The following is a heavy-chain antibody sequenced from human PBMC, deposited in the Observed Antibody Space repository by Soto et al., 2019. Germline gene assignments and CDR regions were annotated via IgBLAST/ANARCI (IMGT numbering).Heavy chain of an antibody. V-gene: IGHV5-51*01. CDR1: GYSFTSYW. D-gene: IGHD1-7*01. CDR3: ARPGGAHQQNYFDP. CDR2: IYPGDSDT. J-gene: IGHJ5*02. Sequence: GESLKISCKGSGYSFTSYWIAWVRQMPGKGLEWMGSIYPGDSDTKYSPSFQGQVTISVDKSISTAYLQRSSLKASDTGMYYWARPGGAHQQNYFDPWGQGTLVTVSS.